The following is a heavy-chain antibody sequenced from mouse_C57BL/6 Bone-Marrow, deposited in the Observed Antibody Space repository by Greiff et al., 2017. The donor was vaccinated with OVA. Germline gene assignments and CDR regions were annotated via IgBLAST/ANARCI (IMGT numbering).Heavy chain of an antibody. CDR1: GYTFTDYY. V-gene: IGHV1-19*01. J-gene: IGHJ1*03. CDR2: INPYNGGT. Sequence: EVQLQQSGPVLVKPGASVKMSCKASGYTFTDYYMNWVKQSHGKSLEWIGVINPYNGGTSYNQKFKGKATLTVDKSSSTAYMELNSLTSEDSAVYYCARWVYYYGSSPYWYFDVWGTGTTVTVSS. CDR3: ARWVYYYGSSPYWYFDV. D-gene: IGHD1-1*01.